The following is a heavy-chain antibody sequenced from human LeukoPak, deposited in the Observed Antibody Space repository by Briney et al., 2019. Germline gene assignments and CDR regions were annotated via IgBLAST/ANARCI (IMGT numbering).Heavy chain of an antibody. D-gene: IGHD3-3*01. J-gene: IGHJ4*02. CDR1: GFTFSSYV. CDR2: ISYDGSNK. CDR3: AKDGSGITIFGFFDY. V-gene: IGHV3-30*18. Sequence: QPGGSLRLSCAASGFTFSSYVMQWVRQAPGKGLEWVAVISYDGSNKNYADSVKGRFTISRDNSKNTLYLQMNSLRAEDTAVYYCAKDGSGITIFGFFDYWGQGTLVTVSS.